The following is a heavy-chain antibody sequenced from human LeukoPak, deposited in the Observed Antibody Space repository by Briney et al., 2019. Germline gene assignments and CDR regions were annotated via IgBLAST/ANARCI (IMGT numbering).Heavy chain of an antibody. CDR1: GFTFSGFG. J-gene: IGHJ6*04. Sequence: GGSLRLSCAASGFTFSGFGMHWVRQAPGKGLEWVGVITFDGNNKYFADSVRGRFTISRDNAKNSLYLQMNSLRAEDTAVYYCAELGITMIGGVWGKGTTVTISS. D-gene: IGHD3-10*02. CDR2: ITFDGNNK. CDR3: AELGITMIGGV. V-gene: IGHV3-30*12.